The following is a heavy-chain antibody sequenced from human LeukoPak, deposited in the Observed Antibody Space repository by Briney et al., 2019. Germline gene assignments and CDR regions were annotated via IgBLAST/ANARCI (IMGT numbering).Heavy chain of an antibody. CDR2: INHSGST. V-gene: IGHV4-34*01. D-gene: IGHD3-22*01. Sequence: SETLSLTCAVYGGSFSGYYWSWIRQPPVKGLEWIGEINHSGSTNYNPSLKSRVTISVDTSKNQFSLKLSSVTAADTAVYYCARVAYYDSSGYYDFDYWGQGTLVTVSS. CDR3: ARVAYYDSSGYYDFDY. CDR1: GGSFSGYY. J-gene: IGHJ4*02.